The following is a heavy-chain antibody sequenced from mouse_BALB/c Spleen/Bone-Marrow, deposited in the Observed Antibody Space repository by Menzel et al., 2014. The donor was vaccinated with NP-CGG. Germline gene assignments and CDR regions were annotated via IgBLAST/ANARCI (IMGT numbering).Heavy chain of an antibody. J-gene: IGHJ2*01. Sequence: EVQGVESGGGLVKPGGSLKLPCAASGFAFSSYDMSWVRQTPEKRLEWVATISSGGSYTYYPDSVKGRFTISRDNARNTLYLQMSSLRSEDTALYYCVRRVQLDYWGQGTTLTVSS. CDR1: GFAFSSYD. V-gene: IGHV5-9*02. CDR3: VRRVQLDY. CDR2: ISSGGSYT.